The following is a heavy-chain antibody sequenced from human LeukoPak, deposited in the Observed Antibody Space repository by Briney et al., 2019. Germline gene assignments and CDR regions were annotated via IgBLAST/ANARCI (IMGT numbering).Heavy chain of an antibody. CDR2: IWFDGSNQ. D-gene: IGHD2-2*01. CDR1: GFIFSSYA. Sequence: GGSLRLSCAASGFIFSSYAMHWVRRAPGKGPEWVAIIWFDGSNQYYAESVEGRFTVSRDNSKNTLYLQMNSLRAEDTAVYYCARESCSSTSCYSDYYYGMDVWGQGTTVTVSS. V-gene: IGHV3-33*01. J-gene: IGHJ6*02. CDR3: ARESCSSTSCYSDYYYGMDV.